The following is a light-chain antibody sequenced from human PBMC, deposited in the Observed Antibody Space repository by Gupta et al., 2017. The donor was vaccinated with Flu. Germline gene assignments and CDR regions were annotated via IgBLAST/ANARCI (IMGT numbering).Light chain of an antibody. V-gene: IGKV1-39*01. Sequence: IQLTQSPSSVSASEGDTVTLTCRTSHNVGTYFNGYQYKQGSAPRLLVSGASRLQGGGSLRFTGSGSGTDFTLTIYTLQSEDFATYYCQQSYGLPLNFGGGTKVDVK. J-gene: IGKJ4*01. CDR3: QQSYGLPLN. CDR2: GAS. CDR1: HNVGTY.